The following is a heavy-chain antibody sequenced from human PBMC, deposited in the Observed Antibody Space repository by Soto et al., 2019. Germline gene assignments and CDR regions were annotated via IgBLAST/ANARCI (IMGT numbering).Heavy chain of an antibody. J-gene: IGHJ3*02. CDR3: ASLTYYYGAEIVGCAFDI. V-gene: IGHV1-69*06. CDR1: GVTFSSYA. D-gene: IGHD3-10*01. Sequence: QVQLVQSGAEVKKPGSSVKVSCKASGVTFSSYAISWVRQAPGQGLEWMGGIIPIFGTANYAQKFQGRVTITADKSTSTAYMEVRSLRSEDTAVYYCASLTYYYGAEIVGCAFDIWGQGTMVTVSS. CDR2: IIPIFGTA.